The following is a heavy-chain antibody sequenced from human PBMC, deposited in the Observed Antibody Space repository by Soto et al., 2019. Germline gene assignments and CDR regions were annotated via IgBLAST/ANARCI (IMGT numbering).Heavy chain of an antibody. V-gene: IGHV4-39*01. CDR2: IYYSGST. D-gene: IGHD5-12*01. CDR3: ARHGKRGYDHFYY. Sequence: SETLSLTCTVSDRSISNSSYYWGCIRQPPGKGLEWIGSIYYSGSTYYNPTLKSRVTISVDTSKNQFSLKLSSVTAADTAVYYCARHGKRGYDHFYYWGQGTLVTVSS. CDR1: DRSISNSSYY. J-gene: IGHJ4*02.